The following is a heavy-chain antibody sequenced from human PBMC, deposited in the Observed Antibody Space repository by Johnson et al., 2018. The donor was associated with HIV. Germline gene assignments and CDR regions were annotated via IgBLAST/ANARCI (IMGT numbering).Heavy chain of an antibody. V-gene: IGHV3-74*01. CDR1: GFTFSSYW. Sequence: VQLVESGGGLVQPGGSLRLSCAASGFTFSSYWMHWVRQAPGKGLMWVSRINSDGSSTSYADSVKGRFTISRDNAKNTLYLQMDSLGAEDTAVYYCARVQLLADDVFNIWGQGTMVTVSS. D-gene: IGHD3-10*01. J-gene: IGHJ3*02. CDR3: ARVQLLADDVFNI. CDR2: INSDGSST.